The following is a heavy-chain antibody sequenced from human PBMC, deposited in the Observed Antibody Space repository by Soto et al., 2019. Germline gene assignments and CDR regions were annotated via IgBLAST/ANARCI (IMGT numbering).Heavy chain of an antibody. J-gene: IGHJ4*02. V-gene: IGHV4-59*01. D-gene: IGHD4-17*01. CDR2: ISHTGRT. CDR3: ASEDTTGLFDF. CDR1: TGSMRTYY. Sequence: KTSETLSLTCSVSTGSMRTYYWAWIRQSPGKGLEWIGQISHTGRTKYNPSLESRVTISVDTSRKQFSLKLTSVTAADTALYYCASEDTTGLFDFWGQGTLVTVSS.